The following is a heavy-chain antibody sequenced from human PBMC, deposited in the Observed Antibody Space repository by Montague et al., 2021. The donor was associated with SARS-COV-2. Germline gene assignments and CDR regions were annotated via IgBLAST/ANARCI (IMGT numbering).Heavy chain of an antibody. CDR1: GGSISSSSYY. J-gene: IGHJ4*02. D-gene: IGHD6-19*01. Sequence: SETLSLTCTVSGGSISSSSYYWGWIRQPPGKGLEWIGSIYYSGSTYYNPSLKSRVTISVDTSKNQFSLKLSSVTAADTAVYYCARHSKQWLVVGGGYYFDYWGQGTLVTVSS. CDR3: ARHSKQWLVVGGGYYFDY. V-gene: IGHV4-39*01. CDR2: IYYSGST.